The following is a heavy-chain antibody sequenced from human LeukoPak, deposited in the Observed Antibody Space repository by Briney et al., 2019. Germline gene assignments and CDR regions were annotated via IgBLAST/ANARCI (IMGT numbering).Heavy chain of an antibody. CDR3: AKAAWPDGAFDI. Sequence: GGSLRLSCAASGFTFSSYGTHWVRQAPGKGLEWVAFIRYDGSNKYYADSVKGRFTISRDNSKNTLYLQMNSLRAEDTAVYYCAKAAWPDGAFDIWGQGTMVTVSS. CDR1: GFTFSSYG. D-gene: IGHD2-21*01. V-gene: IGHV3-30*02. J-gene: IGHJ3*02. CDR2: IRYDGSNK.